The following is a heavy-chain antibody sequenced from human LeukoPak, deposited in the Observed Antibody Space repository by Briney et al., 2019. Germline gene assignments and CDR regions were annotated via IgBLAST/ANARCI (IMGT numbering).Heavy chain of an antibody. Sequence: PGGSLRLSCAASGFTFSSYSMNWVRQAPGKGLEWVSYISSSSNTIYYADSVKGRFTISRDNAKNSLYLQMNSLRVEDTAVYYCAKEGYSVAPLQYYFNNWGQGTLVTVSS. CDR3: AKEGYSVAPLQYYFNN. D-gene: IGHD5/OR15-5a*01. V-gene: IGHV3-48*01. CDR1: GFTFSSYS. J-gene: IGHJ4*02. CDR2: ISSSSNTI.